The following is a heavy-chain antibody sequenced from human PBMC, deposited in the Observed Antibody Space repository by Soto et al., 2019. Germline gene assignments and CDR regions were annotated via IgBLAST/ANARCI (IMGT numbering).Heavy chain of an antibody. V-gene: IGHV4-34*01. Sequence: QVQLQQWGAGLLKPSETLSLTCAVYGGSFSGYYWTWIRQPPGTGLEWIGEINHSGSTNYNPSPKRRVTISVDTSKNQCSLKLTSVTAADTAVYYCARDKITGLFDYWGQGTLVTVSS. CDR3: ARDKITGLFDY. CDR1: GGSFSGYY. CDR2: INHSGST. J-gene: IGHJ4*02. D-gene: IGHD2-8*02.